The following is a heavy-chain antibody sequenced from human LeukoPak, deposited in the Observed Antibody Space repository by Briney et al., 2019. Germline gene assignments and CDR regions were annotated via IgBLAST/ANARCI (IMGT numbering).Heavy chain of an antibody. V-gene: IGHV1-2*04. CDR3: ARSIAVAGTVDY. D-gene: IGHD6-19*01. Sequence: ASVKVSCKASGYTFTGYYMHWVRQAPGQGLEWVGWINPNSGGTNYAQKFQGWVTMTRDTSISTAYMELSRLRSDDTAVYYCARSIAVAGTVDYWGQGTLVTVSS. CDR2: INPNSGGT. J-gene: IGHJ4*02. CDR1: GYTFTGYY.